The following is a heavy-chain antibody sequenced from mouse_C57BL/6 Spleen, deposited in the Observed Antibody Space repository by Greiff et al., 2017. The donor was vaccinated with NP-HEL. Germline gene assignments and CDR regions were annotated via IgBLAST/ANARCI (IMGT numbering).Heavy chain of an antibody. CDR1: GYTFTSYW. CDR3: ARGGPGFAY. Sequence: QVQLQQPGAELVRPGTSVKLSCKASGYTFTSYWMHWVKQRPGQGLEWIGVIDPSDSYTNYNQKFKGKATLTVDTSSSTAYMQLSSLTSEDSAVYYCARGGPGFAYWGQGTLVTVSA. V-gene: IGHV1-59*01. J-gene: IGHJ3*01. CDR2: IDPSDSYT.